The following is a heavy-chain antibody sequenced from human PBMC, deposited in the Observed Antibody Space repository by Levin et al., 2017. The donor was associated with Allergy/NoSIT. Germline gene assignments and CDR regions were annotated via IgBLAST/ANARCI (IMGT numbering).Heavy chain of an antibody. CDR2: IWYDGSNK. J-gene: IGHJ6*02. V-gene: IGHV3-33*01. D-gene: IGHD3-3*01. Sequence: GESLKISCAASGFTFSSYGMHWVRQAPGKGLEWVAVIWYDGSNKYYADSVKGRFTISRDNSKNTLYLQMNSLRAEDTAVYYCARDHVTIFGVVIKSHYGMDVWGQGTTVTVSS. CDR1: GFTFSSYG. CDR3: ARDHVTIFGVVIKSHYGMDV.